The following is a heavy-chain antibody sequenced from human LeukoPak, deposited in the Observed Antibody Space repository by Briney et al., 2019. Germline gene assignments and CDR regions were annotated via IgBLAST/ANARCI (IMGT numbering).Heavy chain of an antibody. V-gene: IGHV1-2*02. D-gene: IGHD1-26*01. CDR3: ARDLGQRKWELPGAFDY. CDR2: INLNSGGT. CDR1: GYTFTSYD. J-gene: IGHJ4*02. Sequence: ASVKVSCKASGYTFTSYDINWVRQATGQGLDWMGWINLNSGGTNYAQKFQGRVTMTRDTSISTAYMELSRLRSDDTAVYYCARDLGQRKWELPGAFDYWGQGTLVTVSS.